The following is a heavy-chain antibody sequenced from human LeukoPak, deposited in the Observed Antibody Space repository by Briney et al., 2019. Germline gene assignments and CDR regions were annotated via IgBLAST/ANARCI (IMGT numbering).Heavy chain of an antibody. V-gene: IGHV3-23*01. J-gene: IGHJ4*02. Sequence: GGSLKLSCEASGFTFSTFAMIWVRQPPGKGLEWVSSIFPSGGEIHYADSVRGRFTISRDNSKSTLSLQMNSLRAEDTAIYYCATYRQVLLPFESWGQGTLVTVSS. D-gene: IGHD2-8*02. CDR2: IFPSGGEI. CDR3: ATYRQVLLPFES. CDR1: GFTFSTFA.